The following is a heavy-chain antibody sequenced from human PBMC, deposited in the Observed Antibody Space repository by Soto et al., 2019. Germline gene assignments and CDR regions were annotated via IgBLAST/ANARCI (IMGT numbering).Heavy chain of an antibody. V-gene: IGHV4-59*01. CDR2: VYYTGST. CDR3: ARYSSGWPGNGMDV. CDR1: NGSISNYF. J-gene: IGHJ6*02. D-gene: IGHD3-22*01. Sequence: SETLSLTCTVSNGSISNYFWSWIRQPPGRGLEWIGYVYYTGSTSYNPSLKSRVTMSVDTSRKQFSLKLSSVTAADTAVYYCARYSSGWPGNGMDVWGQGTRVTVSS.